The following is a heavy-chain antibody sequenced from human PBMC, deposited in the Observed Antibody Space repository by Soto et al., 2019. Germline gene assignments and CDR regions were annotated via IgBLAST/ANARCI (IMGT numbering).Heavy chain of an antibody. CDR1: GFTFSNAW. Sequence: GGSLRLSCAASGFTFSNAWMSWVRQAPGKGLEWVGRIKSKTDGGTTDYAAPVKGRFTISRDDSKNTLYLQMNSLKTEDTAVYYCTGSSPVRRLDYWGHGTLVTVSS. CDR2: IKSKTDGGTT. V-gene: IGHV3-15*01. D-gene: IGHD6-6*01. CDR3: TGSSPVRRLDY. J-gene: IGHJ4*01.